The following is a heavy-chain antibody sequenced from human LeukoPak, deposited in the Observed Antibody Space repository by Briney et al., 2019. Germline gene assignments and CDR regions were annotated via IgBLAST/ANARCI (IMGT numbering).Heavy chain of an antibody. D-gene: IGHD6-19*01. Sequence: VASVKVSCKASGGTFSSYAVTWVRQAPGQGLEWMAGIIPIFGTADYAQKFQGRVTIAADESTSTAYMELSSLRSEDTAVYYCARAPYSSGGSTNYYYSYYMDVWGTGTTVTVPS. V-gene: IGHV1-69*13. CDR3: ARAPYSSGGSTNYYYSYYMDV. CDR1: GGTFSSYA. J-gene: IGHJ6*03. CDR2: IIPIFGTA.